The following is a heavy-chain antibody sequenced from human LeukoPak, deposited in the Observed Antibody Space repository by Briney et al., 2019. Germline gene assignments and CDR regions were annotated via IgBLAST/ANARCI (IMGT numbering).Heavy chain of an antibody. J-gene: IGHJ4*02. CDR3: AKERIAARQSGYYFDY. V-gene: IGHV3-30*04. D-gene: IGHD6-6*01. CDR1: GFTFSSYA. CDR2: ISYDGSNK. Sequence: GGSLRLSCAASGFTFSSYAMPWVRQAPGKGLEWVAVISYDGSNKYYADSVKGRFTISRDNSKNTLYLQMNSLRAEDTAVYYCAKERIAARQSGYYFDYWGQGTLVTVSS.